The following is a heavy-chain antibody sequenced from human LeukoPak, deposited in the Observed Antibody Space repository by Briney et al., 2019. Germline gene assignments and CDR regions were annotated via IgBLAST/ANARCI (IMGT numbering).Heavy chain of an antibody. V-gene: IGHV3-74*01. CDR2: IKTDGTDP. J-gene: IGHJ4*02. D-gene: IGHD6-19*01. Sequence: GGSLRLSCAASGFTFSSHYMQWVRQAPGKGLVWVSGIKTDGTDPRYADSVKGRFTISRDNAKDTLYLQMNSLRAEDTAICYCVRDKNGWAGDYWGQGTLVTVSS. CDR3: VRDKNGWAGDY. CDR1: GFTFSSHY.